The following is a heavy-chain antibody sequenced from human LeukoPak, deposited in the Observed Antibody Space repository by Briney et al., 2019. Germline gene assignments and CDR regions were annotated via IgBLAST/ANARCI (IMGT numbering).Heavy chain of an antibody. CDR3: AELGITMIGGV. V-gene: IGHV3-48*03. J-gene: IGHJ6*04. CDR2: ISISGSTI. Sequence: GGSLRLSCAASGFTFSSYEMNWVRQAPGKGLEWISYISISGSTIYYADSVKGRFTISRDNAKNSLYLQMNSLRAEDTAVYYCAELGITMIGGVWGKGTTVTISS. D-gene: IGHD3-10*02. CDR1: GFTFSSYE.